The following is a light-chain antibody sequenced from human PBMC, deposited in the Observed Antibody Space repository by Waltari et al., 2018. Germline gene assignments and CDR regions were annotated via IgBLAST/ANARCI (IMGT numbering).Light chain of an antibody. CDR2: GAS. V-gene: IGKV3-20*01. CDR1: EHIGNDY. J-gene: IGKJ1*01. Sequence: VLTQSPGPLSLSPGERATLSCRASEHIGNDYLAWYQQRPGQAPRLLMYGASGRASGISDKFSGSGSGTDFTLTIGRLDPEDFALYYCQQYYSLPWTFGQGTRVDIK. CDR3: QQYYSLPWT.